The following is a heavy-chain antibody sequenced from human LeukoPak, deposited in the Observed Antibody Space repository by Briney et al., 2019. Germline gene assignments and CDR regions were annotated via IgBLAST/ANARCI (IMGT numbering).Heavy chain of an antibody. D-gene: IGHD3-9*01. Sequence: SETLSLTCAVSGGSISSGGYSWSWIRQPPGKGLEWIGYIYHSGSTYYNPSLKSRVTISVDTSKNQFPLKLSSVTAADTAVYYCARDAYDILTGYCDYWGQGTLVTVSS. CDR2: IYHSGST. CDR3: ARDAYDILTGYCDY. CDR1: GGSISSGGYS. J-gene: IGHJ4*02. V-gene: IGHV4-30-2*01.